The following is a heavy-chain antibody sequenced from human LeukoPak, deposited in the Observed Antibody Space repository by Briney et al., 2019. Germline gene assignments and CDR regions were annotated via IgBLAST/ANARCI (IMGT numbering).Heavy chain of an antibody. V-gene: IGHV1-58*02. J-gene: IGHJ4*02. D-gene: IGHD3-9*01. CDR1: GFTFTSSA. CDR2: IVVGSGNT. Sequence: GASVKVSCKASGFTFTSSAMQWVRQARGQRLDWIGWIVVGSGNTNYAQKFQERVTITRDMSTSTAYMELSSLRSEDTAVYYCAAGYFDWLFPPTFDYWGQGTLVTVSS. CDR3: AAGYFDWLFPPTFDY.